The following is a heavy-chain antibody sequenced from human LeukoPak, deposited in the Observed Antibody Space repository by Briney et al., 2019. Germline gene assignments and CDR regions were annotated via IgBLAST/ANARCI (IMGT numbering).Heavy chain of an antibody. Sequence: PSETLSLTCAVYGGSFSGYYWSWIRQPPGKGLEWIGEINHSGSTNYNPSLKSRVTISVDASKNQFSLKLSSVTAADTAVYYCARAPDQQYQLPTGMDVWGKGTTVTVSS. D-gene: IGHD2-2*01. V-gene: IGHV4-34*01. J-gene: IGHJ6*04. CDR2: INHSGST. CDR3: ARAPDQQYQLPTGMDV. CDR1: GGSFSGYY.